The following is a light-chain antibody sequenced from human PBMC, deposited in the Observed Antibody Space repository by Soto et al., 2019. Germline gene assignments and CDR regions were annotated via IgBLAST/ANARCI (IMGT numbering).Light chain of an antibody. V-gene: IGLV2-23*01. J-gene: IGLJ1*01. CDR1: SGFVGSFSL. CDR3: CLYIGATTDV. Sequence: QSLRCQPASVSVCPGQSITISCTGTSGFVGSFSLVSWYQQHSGKAPKVMISEGHRRPSGVPDRFSGSTYVNSASLTNSGLQADDEADYYCCLYIGATTDVFGTGTKVTVL. CDR2: EGH.